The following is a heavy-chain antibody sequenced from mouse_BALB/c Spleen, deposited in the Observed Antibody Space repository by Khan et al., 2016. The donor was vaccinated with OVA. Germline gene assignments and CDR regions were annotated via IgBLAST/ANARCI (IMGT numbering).Heavy chain of an antibody. D-gene: IGHD4-1*01. CDR3: ARDYWDVFAY. CDR2: IDPANGNT. CDR1: GFNIKDTY. Sequence: VQLQQSGAELAKPGASVKLSCTASGFNIKDTYMHWVKQRPEQGLEWIGRIDPANGNTKFDPKFQDKATISADTSSNTAYLQLSSLTSEDTAVYYCARDYWDVFAYWGQGTLVTVSA. J-gene: IGHJ3*01. V-gene: IGHV14-3*02.